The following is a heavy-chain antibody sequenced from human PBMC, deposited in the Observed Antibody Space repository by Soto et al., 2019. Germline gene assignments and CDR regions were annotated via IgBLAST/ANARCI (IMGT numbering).Heavy chain of an antibody. J-gene: IGHJ6*03. CDR1: GFTFSSYA. CDR2: ISGSGGST. Sequence: GGSLRLSCAASGFTFSSYAMSWVRQAPGKVLEWVSAISGSGGSTYFAESVEGRFTISRDNSKNTLYLQMNSLRAEDTAVYYCAKSVRGVIKGDYYYMDVWGKGTTVTVSS. V-gene: IGHV3-23*01. D-gene: IGHD3-10*02. CDR3: AKSVRGVIKGDYYYMDV.